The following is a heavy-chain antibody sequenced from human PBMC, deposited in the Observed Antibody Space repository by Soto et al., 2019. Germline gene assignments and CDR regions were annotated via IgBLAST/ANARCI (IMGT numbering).Heavy chain of an antibody. J-gene: IGHJ5*01. V-gene: IGHV3-23*01. CDR3: AKDRDYADYRPDS. D-gene: IGHD4-17*01. Sequence: DVQVLESGGGLVQPGGSLGLSCAASGFTFSKYAMSWARQAPGKGLEWVSGISSSGDNTYYADSVRGRFTISRDNSKNILYLQMHSLRAEDTAVYYCAKDRDYADYRPDSWGQGTLVNVSS. CDR1: GFTFSKYA. CDR2: ISSSGDNT.